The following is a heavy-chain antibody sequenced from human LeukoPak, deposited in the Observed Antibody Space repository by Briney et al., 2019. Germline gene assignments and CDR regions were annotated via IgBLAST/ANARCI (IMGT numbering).Heavy chain of an antibody. Sequence: GGSLRLSCAASGFTFSSYGMHWVRQVPGKGLEWVAVIASDGGMKYYADSMKGRFTISRDNSKNTLYLQVDSLRAEDTAVYYCARVASRYGDYDPPDYWGQGTLVTVSS. CDR1: GFTFSSYG. D-gene: IGHD4-17*01. CDR3: ARVASRYGDYDPPDY. J-gene: IGHJ4*02. CDR2: IASDGGMK. V-gene: IGHV3-30*03.